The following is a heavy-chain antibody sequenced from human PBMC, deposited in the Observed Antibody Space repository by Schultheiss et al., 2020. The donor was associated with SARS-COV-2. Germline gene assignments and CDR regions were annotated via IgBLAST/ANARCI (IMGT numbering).Heavy chain of an antibody. D-gene: IGHD1-26*01. CDR1: GYTFTGYY. J-gene: IGHJ3*02. V-gene: IGHV1-2*02. CDR2: INPNSGGT. CDR3: ARDRWGSSGSLDAFDI. Sequence: ASVKVSCKASGYTFTGYYMHWVRQAPGQGLEWMGWINPNSGGTNYAQKLQGRVTMTTDTSTSTAYMELRSLRSDDTAVYYCARDRWGSSGSLDAFDIWGQGTMVTVSS.